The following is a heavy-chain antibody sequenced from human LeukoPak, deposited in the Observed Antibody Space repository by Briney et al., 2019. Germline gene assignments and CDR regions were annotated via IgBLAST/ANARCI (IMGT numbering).Heavy chain of an antibody. CDR3: ARVREVGATIGAFDI. J-gene: IGHJ3*02. CDR2: INPSGGST. CDR1: GYTFTSYY. Sequence: GASVNVSCKASGYTFTSYYMHWVRQAPGQGLEWMGIINPSGGSTSYAQKFQGRVTMTRDTSTSTVYMELSSLRSEDTAVYYCARVREVGATIGAFDIWGQGTMVTVSS. D-gene: IGHD1-26*01. V-gene: IGHV1-46*01.